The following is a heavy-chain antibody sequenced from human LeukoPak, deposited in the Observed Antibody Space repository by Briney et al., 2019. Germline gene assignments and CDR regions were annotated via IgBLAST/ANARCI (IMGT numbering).Heavy chain of an antibody. CDR1: GGSISSGGYY. J-gene: IGHJ4*02. D-gene: IGHD3-10*01. CDR3: ARGSGIKLDY. CDR2: IHYSGST. Sequence: PSETLSLTCTVSGGSISSGGYYWSWIRQHPGKGLEWIGYIHYSGSTNYNPSLKSRVTISVDTSKNQFSLKLSSVTAADTAVYYCARGSGIKLDYWGRGTLVTVSS. V-gene: IGHV4-61*08.